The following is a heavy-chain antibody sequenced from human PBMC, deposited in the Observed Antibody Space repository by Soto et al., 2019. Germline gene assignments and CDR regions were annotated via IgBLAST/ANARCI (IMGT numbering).Heavy chain of an antibody. V-gene: IGHV1-3*01. CDR3: ARDAFPLGRKGVVVVAANDY. CDR1: GYTFTSYA. D-gene: IGHD2-15*01. Sequence: ASVKVSCKASGYTFTSYAMHWVRQAPGQRLEWMGWINAGNGNTKYSQKFQGRVTITRDTSASTAYMELSSLRSEDTAVYYCARDAFPLGRKGVVVVAANDYWGQGTLVTVSS. J-gene: IGHJ4*02. CDR2: INAGNGNT.